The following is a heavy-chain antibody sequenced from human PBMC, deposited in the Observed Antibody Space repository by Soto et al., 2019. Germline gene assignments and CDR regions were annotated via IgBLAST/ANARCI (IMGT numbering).Heavy chain of an antibody. Sequence: SETLSLTCTVSGGSVSSGSYYWSWIRQPPGKGLEWIGYIYYSGSTNYNPSLKSRVTISVDTSKNQFSLKLSSVTAADTAVYYCARDTPRGDAGTNWFDPWGQGTLVTVSS. J-gene: IGHJ5*02. CDR3: ARDTPRGDAGTNWFDP. CDR1: GGSVSSGSYY. V-gene: IGHV4-61*01. CDR2: IYYSGST. D-gene: IGHD1-1*01.